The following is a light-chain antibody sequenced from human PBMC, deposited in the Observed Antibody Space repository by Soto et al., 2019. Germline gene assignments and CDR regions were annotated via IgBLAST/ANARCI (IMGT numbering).Light chain of an antibody. CDR1: QSISSY. CDR3: QQRSVWPT. J-gene: IGKJ4*01. V-gene: IGKV1-39*01. CDR2: AAS. Sequence: DIQMTQSPSSLSASVGDRVTITCRASQSISSYLNWYQQKPGKAPKLLIYAASSLQSGVPSRFSGSGSGTDFTLTISSLQPEDFAVYYCQQRSVWPTFGGGTKVEI.